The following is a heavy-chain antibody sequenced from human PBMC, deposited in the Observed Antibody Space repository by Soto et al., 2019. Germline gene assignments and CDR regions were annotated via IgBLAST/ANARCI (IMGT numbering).Heavy chain of an antibody. V-gene: IGHV3-74*01. CDR1: GFTLSSRW. CDR3: ARDTDTYGQAVFDS. D-gene: IGHD3-10*01. Sequence: SLRLSCAASGFTLSSRWMHWVRQAPGKGLVWVSRIKTDGTSTSYADSVKGRFTISRDNAKNTLYLQMNSLRAEDTAMSYCARDTDTYGQAVFDSWGQGTLVTVSS. J-gene: IGHJ4*02. CDR2: IKTDGTST.